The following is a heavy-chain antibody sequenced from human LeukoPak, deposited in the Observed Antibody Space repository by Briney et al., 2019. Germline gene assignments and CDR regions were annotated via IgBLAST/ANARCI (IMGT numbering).Heavy chain of an antibody. CDR2: FDPEDGET. V-gene: IGHV1-24*01. Sequence: GASVKVSCKVSGYTLAELSMHWVRQAPGKGLEWMGGFDPEDGETIYAQKFQGRVTMTEDTSTDTAYMELSSLSSEDTAVYYCATVYYDSSGYLPFDYWGQGTLVTVSS. CDR1: GYTLAELS. J-gene: IGHJ4*02. D-gene: IGHD3-22*01. CDR3: ATVYYDSSGYLPFDY.